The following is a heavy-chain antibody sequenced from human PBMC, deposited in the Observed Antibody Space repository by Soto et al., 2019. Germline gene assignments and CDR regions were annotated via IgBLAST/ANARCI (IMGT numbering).Heavy chain of an antibody. J-gene: IGHJ3*02. Sequence: GASVKVSCKASGGTFSSYAISWVRQAPGQGLEWMGGIIPIFGTANYAQKFQGRVTITADESTSTAYMELSSLRSEDTAVYYCAELDGNTRGAFDIWGQGTMVTVSS. CDR1: GGTFSSYA. V-gene: IGHV1-69*13. D-gene: IGHD1-7*01. CDR3: AELDGNTRGAFDI. CDR2: IIPIFGTA.